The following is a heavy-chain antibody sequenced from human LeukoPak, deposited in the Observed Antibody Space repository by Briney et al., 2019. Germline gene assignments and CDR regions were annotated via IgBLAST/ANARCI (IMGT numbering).Heavy chain of an antibody. CDR2: LYYSGST. CDR1: GGSISSRSHS. CDR3: AREDGYSSGWYREYYYYYYMDV. V-gene: IGHV4-39*02. J-gene: IGHJ6*03. Sequence: SETLSLTCTVSGGSISSRSHSWGWIRQPPGKGLEWIGSLYYSGSTYYNPSLKSRVTISVDTSKNQFSLKLSSVTAADTAVYYCAREDGYSSGWYREYYYYYYMDVWGKGTTVTISS. D-gene: IGHD6-19*01.